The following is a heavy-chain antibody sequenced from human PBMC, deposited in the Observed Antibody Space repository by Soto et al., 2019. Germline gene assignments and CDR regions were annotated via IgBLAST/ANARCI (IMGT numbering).Heavy chain of an antibody. CDR1: GFTFSSYW. Sequence: EVQLVESGGGLVQPGGSLRLSCAASGFTFSSYWMHWVRQAPGKGPVWVSGFSSDASTTTYADSVKGRFTISRDSAKSTLYLQMNSLRSEDTAVYYCARGSSCYRVHYLDVWGKGTTVTVSS. CDR3: ARGSSCYRVHYLDV. D-gene: IGHD6-13*01. J-gene: IGHJ6*03. CDR2: FSSDASTT. V-gene: IGHV3-74*01.